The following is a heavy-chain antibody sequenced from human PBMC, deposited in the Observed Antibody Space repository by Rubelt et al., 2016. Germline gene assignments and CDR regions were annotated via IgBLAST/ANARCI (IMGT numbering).Heavy chain of an antibody. CDR1: GASMNSHY. CDR3: ATAPRGKAYFDF. D-gene: IGHD2-15*01. Sequence: QVQLQESGPGLVKPSETLSLTCTVSGASMNSHYWNWIRQPAGKGLEWIGRIHTSGSTNYNPSFKSRVTMSVDTSKSQFSLELRPVTAADHAVYCCATAPRGKAYFDFWARGTLVTVSS. J-gene: IGHJ2*01. V-gene: IGHV4-4*07. CDR2: IHTSGST.